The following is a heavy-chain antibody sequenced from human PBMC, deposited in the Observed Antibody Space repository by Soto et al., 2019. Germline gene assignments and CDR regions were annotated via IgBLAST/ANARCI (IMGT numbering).Heavy chain of an antibody. J-gene: IGHJ4*02. V-gene: IGHV3-30*18. D-gene: IGHD3-10*01. CDR2: ISYDGSNK. Sequence: QVQLVESGGGVVQPGRSLRLSCAASGFTFSSYGMHWVRQAPGKGLEWVAVISYDGSNKYYADSVKGRFTICRDNYKNTLYLQMNSLRAEDTAVYYCAKDFVLLWFGELSNFHYWGQGTLVTVSS. CDR3: AKDFVLLWFGELSNFHY. CDR1: GFTFSSYG.